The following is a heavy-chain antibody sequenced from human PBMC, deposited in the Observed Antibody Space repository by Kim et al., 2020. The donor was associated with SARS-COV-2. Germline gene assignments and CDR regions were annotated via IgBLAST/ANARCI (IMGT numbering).Heavy chain of an antibody. J-gene: IGHJ4*02. D-gene: IGHD6-13*01. Sequence: ASVKVSCKASGYTFTSYGISWVRQAPGQGLEWMGWISAYNGNTNYAQKLQGRVTMTTDTYTSTAYMELRSLRSDDTAVYYCARVLGEQQLASPSDYWGQGTLVTVSS. CDR1: GYTFTSYG. CDR2: ISAYNGNT. V-gene: IGHV1-18*04. CDR3: ARVLGEQQLASPSDY.